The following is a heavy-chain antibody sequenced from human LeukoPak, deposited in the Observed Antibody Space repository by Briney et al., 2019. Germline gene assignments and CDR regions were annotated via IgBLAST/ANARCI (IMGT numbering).Heavy chain of an antibody. V-gene: IGHV3-30*02. CDR2: IGYDGTDK. D-gene: IGHD6-13*01. CDR3: ARDLTYNSWYYFDS. J-gene: IGHJ4*02. Sequence: PGGSLRLSCAASGFTFSYYGMHWVRQAPGKGLEWVTFIGYDGTDKYYADSVKGRFTISRDNSKNTLSLHMNSLRAEATAVYYCARDLTYNSWYYFDSWGQGTLVTVSS. CDR1: GFTFSYYG.